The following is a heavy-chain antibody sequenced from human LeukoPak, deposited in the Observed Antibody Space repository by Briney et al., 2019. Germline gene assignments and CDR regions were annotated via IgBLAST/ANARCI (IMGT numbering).Heavy chain of an antibody. CDR1: GGSISSYY. J-gene: IGHJ6*02. Sequence: PSETLSLTCTVSGGSISSYYWSWIRQPAGKGLEWIGRIYTSGSTNYNPSLKSRVTMSVDTSKNQFSLKLGSVTAADTAVYYCARDKAAAAHYGMDVWGQGTTVTVSS. CDR2: IYTSGST. CDR3: ARDKAAAAHYGMDV. D-gene: IGHD6-13*01. V-gene: IGHV4-4*07.